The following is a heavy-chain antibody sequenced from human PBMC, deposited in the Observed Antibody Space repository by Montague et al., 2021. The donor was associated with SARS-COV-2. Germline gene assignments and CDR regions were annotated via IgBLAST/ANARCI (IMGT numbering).Heavy chain of an antibody. CDR2: IYYSGST. CDR1: GGSISSSSYY. D-gene: IGHD3-9*01. Sequence: SETLSLTCTVSGGSISSSSYYRGWIRQPPGKGLEWIGSIYYSGSTYYNPSLKSRVTISVDTSKNQFSLKLSSVTAADTAVYYCARHALGYFDWLNEGYFDYWGQGTLVTVSS. V-gene: IGHV4-39*01. J-gene: IGHJ4*02. CDR3: ARHALGYFDWLNEGYFDY.